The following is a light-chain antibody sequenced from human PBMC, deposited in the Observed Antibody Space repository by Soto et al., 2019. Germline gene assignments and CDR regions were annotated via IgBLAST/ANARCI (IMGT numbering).Light chain of an antibody. V-gene: IGKV1-39*01. CDR2: AAS. CDR3: QQNYGTWT. Sequence: DIQLTQSPSFLSASVGDRVTITCRASQTIGTHLNWYQQKQGKAPKALIYAASNLHSGVPSRFSGSGSGTDFTLTINSLRPDDFAAYYCQQNYGTWTFGQGTKV. J-gene: IGKJ1*01. CDR1: QTIGTH.